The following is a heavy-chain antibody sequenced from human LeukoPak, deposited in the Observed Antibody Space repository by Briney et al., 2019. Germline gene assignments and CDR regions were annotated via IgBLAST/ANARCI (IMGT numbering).Heavy chain of an antibody. Sequence: ASVKVSCKASGYTFTVYYMHWVRRAPGQGLEWMGWINPNSGGTNYAQKFQGRVTMTRETSISTAYMELSRLRSYVTAVYYCARDDSSGYCYSFDYWGQGTLVTVSS. J-gene: IGHJ4*02. V-gene: IGHV1-2*02. CDR3: ARDDSSGYCYSFDY. CDR1: GYTFTVYY. D-gene: IGHD3-22*01. CDR2: INPNSGGT.